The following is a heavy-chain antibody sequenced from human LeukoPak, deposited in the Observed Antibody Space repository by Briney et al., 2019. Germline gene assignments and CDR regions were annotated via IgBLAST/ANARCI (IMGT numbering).Heavy chain of an antibody. CDR2: IYYSGST. D-gene: IGHD5-18*01. V-gene: IGHV4-39*01. Sequence: PSETLSLTCTVSGGSISSSSYYWGWIRQPPGKGLEWIGSIYYSGSTYYNPSLKSRVTISVDTSKNQFSLKLSSVTAADTAVYYCARLPRYSYGRKFDYWGQGIRVTVSS. CDR3: ARLPRYSYGRKFDY. J-gene: IGHJ4*02. CDR1: GGSISSSSYY.